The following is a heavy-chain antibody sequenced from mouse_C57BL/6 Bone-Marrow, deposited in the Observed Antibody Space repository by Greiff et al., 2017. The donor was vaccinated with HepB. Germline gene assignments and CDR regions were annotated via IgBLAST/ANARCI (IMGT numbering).Heavy chain of an antibody. CDR2: IYPRSGNT. CDR3: ARAGRLLRLYYAMDY. Sequence: QVQLQQSGAELARPGASVKLSCKASGYTFTSYGISWVKQRTGQGLEWIGEIYPRSGNTYYNEKFKGKATLTADKSSSTAYMELRSLTSEDSAVYFCARAGRLLRLYYAMDYWGQGTSVTVSS. D-gene: IGHD1-1*01. V-gene: IGHV1-81*01. J-gene: IGHJ4*01. CDR1: GYTFTSYG.